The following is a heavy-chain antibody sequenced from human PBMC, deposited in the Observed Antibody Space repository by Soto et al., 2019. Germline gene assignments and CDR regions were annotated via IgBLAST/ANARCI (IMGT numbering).Heavy chain of an antibody. D-gene: IGHD2-15*01. CDR2: TGSGTGPG. J-gene: IGHJ4*02. Sequence: QVQLVQSGTEVKKPGSSVKVSCKASGGSLSTNPISWVRQAPGQGLEWMGGTGSGTGPGNHAQKFQGRLTVPADKSTSTVYMELTHPSSEDTAVYYCARRDSGGFYRFFASWGQGTLVTVSS. CDR3: ARRDSGGFYRFFAS. V-gene: IGHV1-69*06. CDR1: GGSLSTNP.